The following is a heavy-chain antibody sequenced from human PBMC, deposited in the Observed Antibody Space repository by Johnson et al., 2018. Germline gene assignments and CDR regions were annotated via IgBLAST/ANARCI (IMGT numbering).Heavy chain of an antibody. J-gene: IGHJ6*02. Sequence: VQLVESGAEVKKPGASVKVSCKASGYTFTSYDINWVRQATGQGLEWMGWMNPNSGNTGYAQKFQDRVTMTRNTSISTAYMELSSLRSGDTAVYYCATYSYYYDSSGYYYYYGMDVWGQGTTVTVSS. CDR3: ATYSYYYDSSGYYYYYGMDV. CDR2: MNPNSGNT. V-gene: IGHV1-8*01. D-gene: IGHD3-22*01. CDR1: GYTFTSYD.